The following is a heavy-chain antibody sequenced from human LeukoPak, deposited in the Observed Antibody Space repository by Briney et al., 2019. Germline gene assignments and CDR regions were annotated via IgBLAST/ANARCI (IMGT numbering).Heavy chain of an antibody. V-gene: IGHV3-72*01. CDR3: AKIRAVDSSGYYKYYFDY. CDR1: GFTFSDYY. Sequence: GGSLRLSCAASGFTFSDYYMDWVRQAPGTGLEWVGRSRTRGNSYTTEYAASVQGRFTISRDDSKNSLYLQMNNLKSEDTAVYYCAKIRAVDSSGYYKYYFDYWGQGTLVTVSS. CDR2: SRTRGNSYTT. J-gene: IGHJ4*02. D-gene: IGHD3-22*01.